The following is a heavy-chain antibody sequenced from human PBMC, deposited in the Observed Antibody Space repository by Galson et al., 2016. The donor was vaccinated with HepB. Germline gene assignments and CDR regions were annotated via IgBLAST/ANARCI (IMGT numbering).Heavy chain of an antibody. D-gene: IGHD3-3*01. CDR3: ARDNYDFWSGYFPHLFDY. Sequence: SLRLSCAASGFTFSNYGMHWVRQAPGKGLEWVSVISYDGSNIYYRDSVKGRFTISRDNSKNTLYLQMNSLRAEDTAVYLCARDNYDFWSGYFPHLFDYWGQGTPVTVSS. CDR2: ISYDGSNI. V-gene: IGHV3-30-3*01. CDR1: GFTFSNYG. J-gene: IGHJ4*02.